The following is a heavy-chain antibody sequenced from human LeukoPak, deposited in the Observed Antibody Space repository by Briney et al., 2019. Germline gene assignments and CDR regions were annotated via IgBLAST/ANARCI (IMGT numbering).Heavy chain of an antibody. J-gene: IGHJ5*02. V-gene: IGHV1-18*01. Sequence: GASVKVSCKASGYTFTTYGIAWVRQVPGQGLEWLGWISTYIDKTRYGQKLQDRVTLSIDTSTNTAYMELRSLRSDDTGVYYCARGKKPGVGVAGTGFFFDPWGQGTLVTVSS. CDR3: ARGKKPGVGVAGTGFFFDP. D-gene: IGHD6-19*01. CDR1: GYTFTTYG. CDR2: ISTYIDKT.